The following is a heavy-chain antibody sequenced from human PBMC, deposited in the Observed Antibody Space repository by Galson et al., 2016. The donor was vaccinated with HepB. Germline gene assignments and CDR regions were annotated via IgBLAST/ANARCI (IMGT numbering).Heavy chain of an antibody. V-gene: IGHV3-74*01. CDR2: INSDGSNT. Sequence: SLRLSCAASGFSLSNYFMHWVRQPPGKGLVWVSRINSDGSNTRYADSVKGRFSISRDNAKTTLYLQINSLRAEDTAVYYCSRWSGYYGMDVWGKGTTVTVSS. J-gene: IGHJ6*03. CDR1: GFSLSNYF. CDR3: SRWSGYYGMDV. D-gene: IGHD3-3*01.